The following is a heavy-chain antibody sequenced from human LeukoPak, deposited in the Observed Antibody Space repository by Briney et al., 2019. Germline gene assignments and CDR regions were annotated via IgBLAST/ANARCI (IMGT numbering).Heavy chain of an antibody. Sequence: GGSLRLSCAASGFTFSSSAMTWVRQAPGKGLEWVSYISSSGSTIYYADSVKGRFTISRDNAKNTLYLQMNSLRAEDTAVYYCAREDYYDSSFFDPWGQGTLVTVSS. J-gene: IGHJ5*02. D-gene: IGHD3-22*01. CDR3: AREDYYDSSFFDP. CDR1: GFTFSSSA. CDR2: ISSSGSTI. V-gene: IGHV3-48*04.